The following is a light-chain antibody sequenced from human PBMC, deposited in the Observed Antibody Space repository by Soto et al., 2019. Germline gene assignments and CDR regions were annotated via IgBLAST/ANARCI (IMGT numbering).Light chain of an antibody. CDR2: LTY. V-gene: IGKV1-17*01. J-gene: IGKJ1*01. Sequence: DIQMTQSPSSVSASVRESLAILLRASQDIGNDVGWYQQKPGKAPKRLIYLTYSLQTGVPSRFSGSGSGTDFSLTISSLQPEDSATYFCLQHNSYPRTFGQGTKVDIK. CDR3: LQHNSYPRT. CDR1: QDIGND.